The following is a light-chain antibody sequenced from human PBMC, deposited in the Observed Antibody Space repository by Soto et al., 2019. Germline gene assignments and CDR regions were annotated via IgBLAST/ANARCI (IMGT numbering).Light chain of an antibody. CDR3: QQYGDSPLT. CDR1: QTVTSDY. V-gene: IGKV3-20*01. J-gene: IGKJ4*01. Sequence: EIVLTQSPGTLSLSPGERAALSCRASQTVTSDYLAWYQQKPGQAPRLLIYGASDRATGIPDRFSASGSGTDFTLTISRLEPQDFAIYYCQQYGDSPLTFGGGTKADIK. CDR2: GAS.